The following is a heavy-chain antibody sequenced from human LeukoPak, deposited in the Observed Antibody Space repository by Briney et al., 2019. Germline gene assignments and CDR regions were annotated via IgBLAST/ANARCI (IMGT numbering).Heavy chain of an antibody. D-gene: IGHD6-13*01. CDR2: IKSKTDGGTA. Sequence: PGGSLRLSCSASGFTFTTYGMNWVRQAPGKGLEWVGRIKSKTDGGTAEYAAPVKGRFTISRDDSKNTVYLQMNSLKTEDTAVYYCTTDRIAGGGWGQGTLVTVSS. J-gene: IGHJ4*02. CDR3: TTDRIAGGG. V-gene: IGHV3-15*01. CDR1: GFTFTTYG.